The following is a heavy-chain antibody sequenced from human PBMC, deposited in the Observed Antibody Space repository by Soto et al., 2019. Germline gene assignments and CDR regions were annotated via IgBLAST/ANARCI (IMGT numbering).Heavy chain of an antibody. D-gene: IGHD6-19*01. CDR2: INHSGSS. CDR3: ARGGSPYYYYYMDV. Sequence: SETLSLTCAVYGGSFSGYYWSWIRQPPGKGLEWIGEINHSGSSNYNPSLKSRVTISVDTSKNQFSLRLSSVTAADTAVYYCARGGSPYYYYYMDVWGKGTTVTVSS. V-gene: IGHV4-34*01. CDR1: GGSFSGYY. J-gene: IGHJ6*03.